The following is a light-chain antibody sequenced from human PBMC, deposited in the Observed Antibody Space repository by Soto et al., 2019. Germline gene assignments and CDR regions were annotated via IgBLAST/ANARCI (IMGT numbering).Light chain of an antibody. CDR1: QSVSRSY. Sequence: EIVLTQSPATLSLSPGERATLSCGASQSVSRSYLAWYQQKPGLAPRLLIYDASSRATGIPDRFSGSGSGTDFTLTISRLEPEGFAVYYCQQYGSSPYTFGQGTKLEIK. J-gene: IGKJ2*01. CDR3: QQYGSSPYT. V-gene: IGKV3D-20*01. CDR2: DAS.